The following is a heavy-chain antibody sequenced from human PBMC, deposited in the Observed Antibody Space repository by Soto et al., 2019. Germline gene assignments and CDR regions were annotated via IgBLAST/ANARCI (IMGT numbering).Heavy chain of an antibody. Sequence: QAQLVESGGGVVQPGRSLRLSCAASGFTFSSYGMHWARQAPGTGLEWVAVISYDGSLQHYADSVKGRFTSSRDNSKNMLILQMTSLRAEDTAVYYCATDRGFGHASVPYSWGPGTLVSVSS. CDR2: ISYDGSLQ. D-gene: IGHD3-10*01. CDR3: ATDRGFGHASVPYS. CDR1: GFTFSSYG. J-gene: IGHJ4*02. V-gene: IGHV3-30*03.